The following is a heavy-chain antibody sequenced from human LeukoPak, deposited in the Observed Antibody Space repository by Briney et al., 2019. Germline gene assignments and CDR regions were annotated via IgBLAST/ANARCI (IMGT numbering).Heavy chain of an antibody. J-gene: IGHJ5*02. CDR1: GGTFSSYA. Sequence: GSSVKVSCKASGGTFSSYAISWVRQAPGQGLEWMGWINPNNGGTNYAQKFQGRVTMTRDTSISTAYMELSSLTSDDTAVYYCARGRRFDPWGQGTLVTVSS. V-gene: IGHV1-2*02. CDR2: INPNNGGT. CDR3: ARGRRFDP.